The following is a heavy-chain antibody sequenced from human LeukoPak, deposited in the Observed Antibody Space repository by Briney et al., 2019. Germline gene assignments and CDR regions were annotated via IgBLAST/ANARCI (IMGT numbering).Heavy chain of an antibody. V-gene: IGHV4-59*12. CDR3: ARARVVAAEGNWFDP. Sequence: SETLSLTCTVSGGSISSYYWSWIRQPPGKGLEWIGYIYYSGSSNYNPSLKSRVTISVDKSKNQFSLKLSSVTAADTAVYYCARARVVAAEGNWFDPWGQGTLVTVSS. J-gene: IGHJ5*02. CDR1: GGSISSYY. CDR2: IYYSGSS. D-gene: IGHD2-15*01.